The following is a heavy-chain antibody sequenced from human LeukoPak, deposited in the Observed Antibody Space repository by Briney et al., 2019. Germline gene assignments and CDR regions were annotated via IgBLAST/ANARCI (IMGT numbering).Heavy chain of an antibody. D-gene: IGHD3-3*01. CDR3: ARGHYDFWSGYKNWFDP. J-gene: IGHJ5*02. CDR2: MNPYSGNT. Sequence: GASVKVSCKASGYTFTSYDINWVRQATGQGLEWMGWMNPYSGNTGYAQKFQGRVTMTRNTSISTAYMELSSLRSEDTDVYYCARGHYDFWSGYKNWFDPWGQGTLVTVSS. CDR1: GYTFTSYD. V-gene: IGHV1-8*01.